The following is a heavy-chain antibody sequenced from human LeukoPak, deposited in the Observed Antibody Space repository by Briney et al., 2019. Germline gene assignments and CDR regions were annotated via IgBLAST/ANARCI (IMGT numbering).Heavy chain of an antibody. D-gene: IGHD3-3*01. CDR2: ITGSGDTT. CDR3: AKDAQYYDFWSGFDY. CDR1: GFTFTSYA. J-gene: IGHJ4*02. Sequence: GGSLRLSCAASGFTFTSYAMSWVRQAPGKGLEWVSAITGSGDTTYYAASVKGRFTISRDNSKNTLYLQMNSLRAEDTALYYCAKDAQYYDFWSGFDYWGQGTLVTVSS. V-gene: IGHV3-23*01.